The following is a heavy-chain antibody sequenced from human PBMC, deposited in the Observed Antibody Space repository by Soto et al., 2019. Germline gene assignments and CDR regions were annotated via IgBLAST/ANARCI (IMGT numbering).Heavy chain of an antibody. J-gene: IGHJ3*02. V-gene: IGHV4-59*01. CDR2: IYYSGST. Sequence: SETLSLTCTVSGGSISSYYWSWIRQPPGKGLEWIGYIYYSGSTNYNPSLKSRVTISVDTSKNQFSLKLSSVTAADTAVYYCARDRLNYDFLTGYYPDAFDIWGQGTMVTVS. CDR1: GGSISSYY. D-gene: IGHD3-9*01. CDR3: ARDRLNYDFLTGYYPDAFDI.